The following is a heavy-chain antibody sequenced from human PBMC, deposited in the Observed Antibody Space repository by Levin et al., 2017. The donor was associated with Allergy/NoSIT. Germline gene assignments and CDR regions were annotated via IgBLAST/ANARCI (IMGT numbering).Heavy chain of an antibody. D-gene: IGHD6-13*01. V-gene: IGHV3-33*01. J-gene: IGHJ5*02. Sequence: GGSLRLSCAASGFTFSSYGMHWVRQAPGKGLEWVAVIWYDGSNKYYADSVKGRFTISRDNSKNTLYLQMNSLRAEDTAVYYCARAEGGESTKISSSWYVNWFDPWGQGTLVTVSS. CDR1: GFTFSSYG. CDR3: ARAEGGESTKISSSWYVNWFDP. CDR2: IWYDGSNK.